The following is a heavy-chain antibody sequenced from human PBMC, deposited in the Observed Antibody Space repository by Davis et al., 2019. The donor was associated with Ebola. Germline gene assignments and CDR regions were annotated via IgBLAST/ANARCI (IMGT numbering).Heavy chain of an antibody. J-gene: IGHJ6*04. V-gene: IGHV1-69*13. CDR3: ARVRYCSSTSCYASLYYYYYGMDV. Sequence: AASVNVSCKASGGTFSSYAISWVRQAPGQGLEWMGGIIPIFGTANYAQKFQGRVTITADESTSTAYMELSSLRSEDTAVYYCARVRYCSSTSCYASLYYYYYGMDVWGKGTTVTVSS. CDR2: IIPIFGTA. D-gene: IGHD2-2*01. CDR1: GGTFSSYA.